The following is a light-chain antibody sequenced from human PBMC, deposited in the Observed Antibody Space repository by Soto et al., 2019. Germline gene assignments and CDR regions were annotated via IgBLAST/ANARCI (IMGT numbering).Light chain of an antibody. V-gene: IGKV3-11*01. J-gene: IGKJ2*01. CDR3: HQRYSWPHT. Sequence: EIILTQSPATLSLSPGERATLSCRASHSVSSYLAWYQEKPGQPPRLLISEASNRATGIPARFSSSGSGKDFTLTISRLEPEDVAVYFCHQRYSWPHTFGQGTKLEI. CDR2: EAS. CDR1: HSVSSY.